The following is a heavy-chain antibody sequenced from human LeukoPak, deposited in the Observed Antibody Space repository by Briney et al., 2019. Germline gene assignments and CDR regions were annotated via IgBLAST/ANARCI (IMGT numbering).Heavy chain of an antibody. V-gene: IGHV1-69*01. Sequence: SVKVSCKASGGTVSSYAISWVRKAPGPGLEWRGGIIPIFGTANYAQKFQGRGTITADESTSTAYMELSSLRSEDTAVYYCAIDRAARPSLGDAFDIWGQGTMVTVSS. CDR1: GGTVSSYA. J-gene: IGHJ3*02. CDR3: AIDRAARPSLGDAFDI. CDR2: IIPIFGTA. D-gene: IGHD6-25*01.